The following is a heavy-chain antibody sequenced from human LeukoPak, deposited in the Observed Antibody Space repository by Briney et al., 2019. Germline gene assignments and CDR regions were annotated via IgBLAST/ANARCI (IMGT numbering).Heavy chain of an antibody. D-gene: IGHD6-13*01. CDR3: ARPGWAAAGMGYYFDC. J-gene: IGHJ4*02. Sequence: GESLKISCKGSGYSFTSYWIGWVRQMPGKGLEWMGIIYPGDSDTRYSPSFQGQVTISADKSISTAYLQWSSLKASDTAMYYCARPGWAAAGMGYYFDCWGQGTLVTVSS. V-gene: IGHV5-51*01. CDR2: IYPGDSDT. CDR1: GYSFTSYW.